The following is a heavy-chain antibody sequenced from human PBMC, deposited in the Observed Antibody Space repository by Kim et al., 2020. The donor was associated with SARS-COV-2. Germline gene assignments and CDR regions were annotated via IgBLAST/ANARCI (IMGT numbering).Heavy chain of an antibody. CDR2: IPIFGTA. J-gene: IGHJ4*02. Sequence: IPIFGTANYAQKFQGRVTITADESTSTAYMELSSLRSEDTAVYYCARDRGWGQGTLVTVSS. CDR3: ARDRG. V-gene: IGHV1-69*01.